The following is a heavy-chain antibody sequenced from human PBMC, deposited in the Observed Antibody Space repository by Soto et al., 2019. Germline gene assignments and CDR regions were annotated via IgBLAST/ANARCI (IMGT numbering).Heavy chain of an antibody. CDR2: ISGSGGST. D-gene: IGHD6-13*01. V-gene: IGHV3-23*01. CDR3: AKVGAAGENDYYYYYMDV. J-gene: IGHJ6*03. Sequence: EVQLLESGGGLVQPGGSLRLSCAASGFTFSSYAMSWVRQAPGKGLEWVSAISGSGGSTYYADSVKGRFTISRDNSKNTLYLQMNSLRAEDTAVYYCAKVGAAGENDYYYYYMDVWGKGTTVTVSS. CDR1: GFTFSSYA.